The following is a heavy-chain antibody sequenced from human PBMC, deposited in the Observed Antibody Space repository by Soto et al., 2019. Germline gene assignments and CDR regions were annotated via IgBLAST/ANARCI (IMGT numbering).Heavy chain of an antibody. CDR2: ISSNGGST. CDR1: GFTFSSYA. CDR3: ARVAAAGPYYYYYMDV. Sequence: PGGSLRLSCAASGFTFSSYAMHWVRQAPGKGLEYVSAISSNGGSTYYANSVKGRFTISRDNSKNTLYLQMGSLRAEDMAVYYCARVAAAGPYYYYYMDVWGKGTTVTVSS. V-gene: IGHV3-64*01. D-gene: IGHD6-13*01. J-gene: IGHJ6*03.